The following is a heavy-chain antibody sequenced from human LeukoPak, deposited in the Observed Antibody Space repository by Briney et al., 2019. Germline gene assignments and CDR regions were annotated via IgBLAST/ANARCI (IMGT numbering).Heavy chain of an antibody. CDR1: GFTFSSYS. D-gene: IGHD3-16*02. CDR2: ISSSSSYI. V-gene: IGHV3-21*01. CDR3: ARDRLWGDYVWGSYRCDAFDI. Sequence: GGSLRLSCAASGFTFSSYSMNWVGQAPGKGLEGVSSISSSSSYIYYADSVKGRFTISRDNAKNSLYLQMNSLRAEDTAVYYCARDRLWGDYVWGSYRCDAFDIWGQGTRVTVSS. J-gene: IGHJ3*02.